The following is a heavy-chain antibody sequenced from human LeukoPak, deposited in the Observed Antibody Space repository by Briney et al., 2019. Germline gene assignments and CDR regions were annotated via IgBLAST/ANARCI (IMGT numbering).Heavy chain of an antibody. CDR3: ARSIGLTGGGVDV. CDR2: TTNGGSTI. J-gene: IGHJ6*02. Sequence: GGSLRLSCAASGFTFSSYAMSWVRQAPGKGLEWVSYTTNGGSTIHHADSVKGRFTISRDNAKKTLYLQMNSLRAEDTAVYYCARSIGLTGGGVDVWGQGTTVTVSS. D-gene: IGHD3-9*01. CDR1: GFTFSSYA. V-gene: IGHV3-48*04.